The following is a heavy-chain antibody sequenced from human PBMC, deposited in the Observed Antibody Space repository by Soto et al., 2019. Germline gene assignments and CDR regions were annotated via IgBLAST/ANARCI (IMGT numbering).Heavy chain of an antibody. Sequence: GASVKVSCKASGYTFTGSYMTWVRQAPGQGLERKGWINPNRGGTNYAQKFQGWVTMTRDTSISTAYMELSRLRSDDTAVYYCARDLGSDFWSGYYSGLSWFDPWGQGTLVTVSS. CDR1: GYTFTGSY. J-gene: IGHJ5*02. D-gene: IGHD3-3*01. CDR2: INPNRGGT. CDR3: ARDLGSDFWSGYYSGLSWFDP. V-gene: IGHV1-2*04.